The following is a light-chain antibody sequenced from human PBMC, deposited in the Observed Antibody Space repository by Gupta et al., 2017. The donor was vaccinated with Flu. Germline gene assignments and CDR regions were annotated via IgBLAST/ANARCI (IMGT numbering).Light chain of an antibody. CDR2: NAS. CDR1: QGISTY. Sequence: SQMTQSPSSLYASVGDRVTITWRASQGISTYLAWFQQKPGRAPKSLIYNASRLQSGVPSKFSGSGSGTDCTLTISSLQPEDFATYYCQQYNSYPLTFGEGTKVEIK. CDR3: QQYNSYPLT. V-gene: IGKV1-16*02. J-gene: IGKJ4*01.